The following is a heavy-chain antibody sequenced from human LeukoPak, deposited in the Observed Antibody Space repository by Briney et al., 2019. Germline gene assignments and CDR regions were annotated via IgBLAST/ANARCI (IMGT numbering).Heavy chain of an antibody. Sequence: GGSLRLSCAASGFTFSSYAMSWVRQAPGKGLEWVSAISGSGGSTYYADSVKGRFTVSRDNSKNTLYLQMNSLRAEDTAVYYCAKVARYSSSWEDPYYYYGMDVWGQGTTVTVSS. V-gene: IGHV3-23*01. CDR1: GFTFSSYA. D-gene: IGHD6-13*01. CDR2: ISGSGGST. J-gene: IGHJ6*02. CDR3: AKVARYSSSWEDPYYYYGMDV.